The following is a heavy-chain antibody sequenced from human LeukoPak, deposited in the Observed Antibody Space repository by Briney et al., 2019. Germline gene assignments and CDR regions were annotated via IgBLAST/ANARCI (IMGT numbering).Heavy chain of an antibody. D-gene: IGHD1-26*01. CDR2: IQQDGSEK. J-gene: IGHJ6*03. V-gene: IGHV3-7*03. CDR3: AKVSGGWAYYYYLDV. CDR1: GLTFSSYW. Sequence: GGSLRLSCAASGLTFSSYWMSWVRQAPGKGLAWVANIQQDGSEKYYVDSVKGRFTISRDNAKNSLYLQMNSLRAEDTAVYYCAKVSGGWAYYYYLDVWGKGTTVTISS.